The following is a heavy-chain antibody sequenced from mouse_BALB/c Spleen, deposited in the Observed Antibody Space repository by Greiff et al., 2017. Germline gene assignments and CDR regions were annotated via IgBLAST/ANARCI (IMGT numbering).Heavy chain of an antibody. V-gene: IGHV5-9-4*01. Sequence: EVHLVESGGGLVKPGGSLKLSCAASGFTFSSYAMSWVRQSPEKRLEWVAEISSGGSYTYYPDTVTGRFTISRDNAKNTLYLEMSSLRSEDTAMYYCARRGGNYPSYWYFDVWGAGTTVTVSS. CDR1: GFTFSSYA. J-gene: IGHJ1*01. D-gene: IGHD2-1*01. CDR3: ARRGGNYPSYWYFDV. CDR2: ISSGGSYT.